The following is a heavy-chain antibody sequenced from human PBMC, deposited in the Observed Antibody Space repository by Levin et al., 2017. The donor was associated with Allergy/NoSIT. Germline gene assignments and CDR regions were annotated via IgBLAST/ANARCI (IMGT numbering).Heavy chain of an antibody. CDR2: IWYDGSKK. Sequence: RSGGSLRLSCAASGFTFSTYGMHWVRQAPGKGLEWVAFIWYDGSKKYYADSVKGRFTISRDNSKNTLYLQMNSLRAEDTAVYYCARGQWLAEIEYWGQGTLVTVSS. CDR3: ARGQWLAEIEY. V-gene: IGHV3-33*01. D-gene: IGHD6-19*01. J-gene: IGHJ4*02. CDR1: GFTFSTYG.